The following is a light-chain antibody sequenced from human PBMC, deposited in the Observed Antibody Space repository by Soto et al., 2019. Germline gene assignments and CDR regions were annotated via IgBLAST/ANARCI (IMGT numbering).Light chain of an antibody. J-gene: IGLJ2*01. CDR1: SSDVGGYNY. V-gene: IGLV2-8*01. CDR2: EVV. Sequence: ALTQPPSASGSPGQSVTISCTGTSSDVGGYNYVSWYQQHPGAAPKLMIYEVVKRPSGVPDRFSGSKSGNTASLTVSGLQAEDESDYYCSSYGGDNNVVFGGGTKVTVL. CDR3: SSYGGDNNVV.